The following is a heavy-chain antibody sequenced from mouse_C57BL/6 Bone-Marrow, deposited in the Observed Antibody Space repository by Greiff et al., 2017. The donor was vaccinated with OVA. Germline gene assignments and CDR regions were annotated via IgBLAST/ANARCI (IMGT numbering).Heavy chain of an antibody. Sequence: QVHVKQPGAELVKPGASVTLSCKASGYTFTSYWMHWVKQRPGQGLEWIGMIHPNSGSTNYNEKFKSKATLTVDKSSSTAYMQLSSLTSEDSAVYYCARRGDYGSSFDYWGQGTTLTVSS. CDR3: ARRGDYGSSFDY. D-gene: IGHD1-1*01. CDR1: GYTFTSYW. V-gene: IGHV1-64*01. CDR2: IHPNSGST. J-gene: IGHJ2*01.